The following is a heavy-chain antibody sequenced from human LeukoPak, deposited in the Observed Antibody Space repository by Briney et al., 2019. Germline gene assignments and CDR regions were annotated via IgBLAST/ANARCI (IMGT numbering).Heavy chain of an antibody. Sequence: WASVKVSCKASGYTFTSYYMHWVRQAPGQGLEWMGIINPSGGSTSYAQKFQGRVTMTRDMSTSTVYMELSSLRSEDTAVYYCARDRAATARPYYYYYMDVWGKGTTVTVSS. J-gene: IGHJ6*03. V-gene: IGHV1-46*01. CDR1: GYTFTSYY. D-gene: IGHD6-6*01. CDR3: ARDRAATARPYYYYYMDV. CDR2: INPSGGST.